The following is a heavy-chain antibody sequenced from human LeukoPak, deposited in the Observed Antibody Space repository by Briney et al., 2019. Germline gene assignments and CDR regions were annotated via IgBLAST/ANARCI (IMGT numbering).Heavy chain of an antibody. CDR2: IYYSGST. CDR3: ARGRFLDAFDI. CDR1: GGSISSYY. J-gene: IGHJ3*02. D-gene: IGHD3-3*01. V-gene: IGHV4-59*01. Sequence: SETLSLTCTVSGGSISSYYWSWTRQPPGKGLEWIGYIYYSGSTKYKPSLKSRVTISVDTSKNQFSLKLSSVTAADTAVYYCARGRFLDAFDIWGQGTMVTVSS.